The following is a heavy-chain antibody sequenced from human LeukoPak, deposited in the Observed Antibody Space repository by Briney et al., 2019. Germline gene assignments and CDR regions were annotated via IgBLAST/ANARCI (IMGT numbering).Heavy chain of an antibody. Sequence: ASVKVSCKASGYTFTGYYIHWVRQAPGQGLEWMGWINPNSGGTNYAQKFQGRVTMTRDTSISTAYMELSRLRSDDTAVYYCARELASPPYYFDYWGQGTLVTVSS. J-gene: IGHJ4*02. CDR3: ARELASPPYYFDY. CDR1: GYTFTGYY. CDR2: INPNSGGT. V-gene: IGHV1-2*02. D-gene: IGHD6-6*01.